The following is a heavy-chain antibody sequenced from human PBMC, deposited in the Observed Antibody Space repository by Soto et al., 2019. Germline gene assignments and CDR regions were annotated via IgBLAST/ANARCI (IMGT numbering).Heavy chain of an antibody. V-gene: IGHV3-33*01. D-gene: IGHD3-22*01. CDR1: GFTFSSYG. Sequence: GGSLRLSCAASGFTFSSYGMHWVRQAPGKGLEWVAVIWYDGSNKYYADSVKGRFTISRDNSKNTLYLQMNSLRAEDTAVYYCARDNYYDSSGYYYAFDWGQGTLVTVSS. J-gene: IGHJ4*02. CDR3: ARDNYYDSSGYYYAFD. CDR2: IWYDGSNK.